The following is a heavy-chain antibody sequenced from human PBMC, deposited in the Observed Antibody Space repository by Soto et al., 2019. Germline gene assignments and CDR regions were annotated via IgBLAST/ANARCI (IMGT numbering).Heavy chain of an antibody. D-gene: IGHD5-18*01. V-gene: IGHV1-46*01. CDR1: GYTFTSYY. CDR2: INPSGGST. J-gene: IGHJ3*02. CDR3: ARVVIDTAMVMANAFDI. Sequence: QVQLVQSGAEVKKPGASVKVSCKASGYTFTSYYMHWVRQAPGQGLEWMGIINPSGGSTSYAQKFQGRVTMTRDTSTSTVYMELSSLRSEYTAVYYCARVVIDTAMVMANAFDIWGQGTMVTVSS.